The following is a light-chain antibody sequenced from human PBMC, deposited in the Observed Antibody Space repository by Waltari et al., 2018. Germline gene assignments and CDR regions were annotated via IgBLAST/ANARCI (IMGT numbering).Light chain of an antibody. V-gene: IGKV1-9*01. CDR1: QGISSS. Sequence: IQLTPSPSSLSASVGDSVTITCRTSQGISSSLSWFQQKPVKAPKLLIYSASTLESGVPSRFSGSGSGTDFTLTISSLQPEDFATYYCQQLNSYPVTFGGGTKVEI. CDR3: QQLNSYPVT. J-gene: IGKJ4*01. CDR2: SAS.